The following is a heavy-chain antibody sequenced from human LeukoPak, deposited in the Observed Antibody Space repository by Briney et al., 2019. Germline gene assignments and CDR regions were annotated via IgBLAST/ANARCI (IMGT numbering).Heavy chain of an antibody. J-gene: IGHJ4*02. V-gene: IGHV4-59*01. CDR2: IYYSGST. Sequence: SSETLSLTCTVSGDSISTYFWSWIRQPPGKGLQWIGYIYYSGSTNYNPSLKSRVTISVDPSKNQFSLKLSSVTAADTAVYYCAREAYCGGDCYSGFDYWGQGTLVTVSS. CDR1: GDSISTYF. D-gene: IGHD2-21*02. CDR3: AREAYCGGDCYSGFDY.